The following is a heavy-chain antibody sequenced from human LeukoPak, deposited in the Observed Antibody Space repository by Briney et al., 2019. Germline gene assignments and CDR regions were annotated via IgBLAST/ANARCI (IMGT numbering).Heavy chain of an antibody. CDR1: GGSISSYN. CDR2: IYTSGST. V-gene: IGHV4-4*07. CDR3: ARDLYDILTGYSSGIDY. J-gene: IGHJ4*02. D-gene: IGHD3-9*01. Sequence: PSETLSLTCTVSGGSISSYNWSWIRQPAGKGLEWIGRIYTSGSTNYNPSLKSRVTMSVDTSKNQFSLKLSSVTAADTAVYYCARDLYDILTGYSSGIDYWGQGTLVTVSS.